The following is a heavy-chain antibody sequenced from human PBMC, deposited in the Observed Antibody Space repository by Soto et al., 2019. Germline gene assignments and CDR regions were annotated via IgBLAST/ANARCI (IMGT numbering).Heavy chain of an antibody. CDR1: CRSISRDY. CDR2: MYNTGST. Sequence: SETLSLTCTVSCRSISRDYWSWIRQPPGKGLEWIGYMYNTGSTVYNPPFKSRVTISVDTSKNQFSLKLNSVTAADTAVYYCARDLWGYCGTDCYPLDVWGQGTTVTVS. J-gene: IGHJ6*02. CDR3: ARDLWGYCGTDCYPLDV. V-gene: IGHV4-59*01. D-gene: IGHD2-21*02.